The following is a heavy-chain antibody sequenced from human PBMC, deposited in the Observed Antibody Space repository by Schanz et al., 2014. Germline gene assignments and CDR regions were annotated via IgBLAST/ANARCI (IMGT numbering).Heavy chain of an antibody. Sequence: EVQLVESGGGLVKPGGSLRLSCAASGFTFNNFGMNWVRQAPGKGLEWVSFISTGRYLYYADSVKGRFTISRDNTKNSVFLQMSSLRVEDTGLYFCARDPVEGAPTPYYFDSWGPGTLVTVSS. CDR1: GFTFNNFG. CDR3: ARDPVEGAPTPYYFDS. CDR2: ISTGRYL. V-gene: IGHV3-21*02. D-gene: IGHD1-26*01. J-gene: IGHJ4*02.